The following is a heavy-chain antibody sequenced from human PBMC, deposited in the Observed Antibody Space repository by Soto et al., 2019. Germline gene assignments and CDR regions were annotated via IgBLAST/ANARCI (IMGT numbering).Heavy chain of an antibody. CDR2: ISGSGNTI. CDR3: ARDPKYFYYGMDV. J-gene: IGHJ6*02. CDR1: GFTFSGYY. Sequence: PGGSLRLSCAASGFTFSGYYMSWIRQAPGKGLEWVSYISGSGNTIYYADSVRGRPTISRDNAKNSLYLQMNSLRAEDTAVYYCARDPKYFYYGMDVWGQGTTVTVSS. V-gene: IGHV3-11*01.